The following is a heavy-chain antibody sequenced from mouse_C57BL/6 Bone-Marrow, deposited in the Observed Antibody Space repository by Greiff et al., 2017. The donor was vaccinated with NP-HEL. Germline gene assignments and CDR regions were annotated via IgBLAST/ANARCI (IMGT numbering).Heavy chain of an antibody. CDR3: ARDSFAY. CDR2: INPGSGGT. CDR1: GYAFTNYL. Sequence: QVQLKESGAELVRPGTSVKVSCKASGYAFTNYLIEWVKQRPGQGLEWIGVINPGSGGTNYNEKFKGKATLTADKSSSTAYMQLSSLTSEDSAVYFCARDSFAYWGQGTLVTVSA. J-gene: IGHJ3*01. V-gene: IGHV1-54*01.